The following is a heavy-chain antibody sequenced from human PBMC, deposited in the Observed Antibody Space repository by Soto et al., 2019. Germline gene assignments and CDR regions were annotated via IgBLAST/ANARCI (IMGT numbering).Heavy chain of an antibody. CDR2: VFHTGNT. J-gene: IGHJ4*02. D-gene: IGHD7-27*01. CDR1: GDSISSSVW. CDR3: ARKAWVRFDY. V-gene: IGHV4-4*02. Sequence: SETLSLTCAVSGDSISSSVWWTWVRQPPGKGLEWIGEVFHTGNTNYNPSLKSRVTMSVDKFTNEFSLKVTSVTAADTAIYYCARKAWVRFDYWGQGALVTVSS.